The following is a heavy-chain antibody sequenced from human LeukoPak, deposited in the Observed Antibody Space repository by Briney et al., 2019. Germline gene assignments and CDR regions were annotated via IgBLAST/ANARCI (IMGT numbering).Heavy chain of an antibody. CDR3: AKSEAWFGELSLDY. CDR1: GFTVSSNY. D-gene: IGHD3-10*01. CDR2: IYSGGST. J-gene: IGHJ4*02. V-gene: IGHV3-66*01. Sequence: GGSLRLSCAASGFTVSSNYMSWVRQAPGKGLEWVSVIYSGGSTYYADSVKGRFTISRDNSKNTLYLQMNSLRAEDTAVYYCAKSEAWFGELSLDYWGQGTQVIVSS.